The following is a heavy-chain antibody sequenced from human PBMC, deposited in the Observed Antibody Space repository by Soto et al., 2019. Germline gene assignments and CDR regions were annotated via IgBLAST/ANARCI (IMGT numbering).Heavy chain of an antibody. Sequence: QVQLQESGPGLVKPSQTLSLTCTVSGGSISSGDYYWSWIRQPPGKGLEWIGYIYYSGSTYYNPSLKSRVTISVDTSKNQFSLKLSSVTAADTAVYYCAREGVFPPNQEEWFDPWGQGTLVTVSS. D-gene: IGHD2-21*01. CDR1: GGSISSGDYY. CDR3: AREGVFPPNQEEWFDP. J-gene: IGHJ5*02. CDR2: IYYSGST. V-gene: IGHV4-30-4*01.